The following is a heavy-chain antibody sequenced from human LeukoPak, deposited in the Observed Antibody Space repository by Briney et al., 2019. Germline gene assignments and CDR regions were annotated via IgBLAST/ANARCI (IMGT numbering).Heavy chain of an antibody. V-gene: IGHV4-61*02. D-gene: IGHD3-22*01. CDR2: IYTSGST. CDR3: ARVTTGGYYNC. CDR1: GGSISSGSYH. Sequence: SQTLSLTCTVSGGSISSGSYHWSWIRQPAGKGLEWIGRIYTSGSTNYNPSLKSRVTISVDTSKNQFSLKLTSVTAADTGVYYCARVTTGGYYNCWGQGTLVTVSS. J-gene: IGHJ4*02.